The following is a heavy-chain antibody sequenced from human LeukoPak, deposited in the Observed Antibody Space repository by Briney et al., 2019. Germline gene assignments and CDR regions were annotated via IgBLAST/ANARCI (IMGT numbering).Heavy chain of an antibody. Sequence: SETLSLTCTVSGGSISSYYWSWIRQPPGKGLEWIGYIYYSGSTNYNPSLKSRVTISVDTSKNQFSLKLSSVTAADTAMYYCARQAYTDFWNAFPFDPWRQRTPVTVSS. J-gene: IGHJ5*02. CDR2: IYYSGST. CDR3: ARQAYTDFWNAFPFDP. D-gene: IGHD3-3*01. CDR1: GGSISSYY. V-gene: IGHV4-59*08.